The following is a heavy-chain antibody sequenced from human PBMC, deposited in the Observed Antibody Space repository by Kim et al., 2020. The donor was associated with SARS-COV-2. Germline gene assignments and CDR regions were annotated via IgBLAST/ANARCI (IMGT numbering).Heavy chain of an antibody. Sequence: GGSLRLSCAASGFTVSSNYMSWVRQAPGKGLEWVSVIYSGGSTYYADSVKGRFTISRDNSKNTLYLQMNSLRAEDTAVYYCARDQGYYYDSSGYSRGPYYFDYWGQGTLVTVSS. CDR3: ARDQGYYYDSSGYSRGPYYFDY. J-gene: IGHJ4*02. V-gene: IGHV3-66*01. D-gene: IGHD3-22*01. CDR1: GFTVSSNY. CDR2: IYSGGST.